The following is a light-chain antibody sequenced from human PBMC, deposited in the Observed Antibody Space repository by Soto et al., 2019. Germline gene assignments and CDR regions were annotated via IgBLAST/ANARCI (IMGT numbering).Light chain of an antibody. V-gene: IGKV1-5*03. J-gene: IGKJ1*01. Sequence: DIQMTQSPSTLSASVGDRVTITCRASQSISSWLAWYQQKPGKAPKLLIYKASSLESGVPSRFSGCGSGTEFTLTISSLQPDDFATYYCQQLGTFGQGTKVEIK. CDR1: QSISSW. CDR3: QQLGT. CDR2: KAS.